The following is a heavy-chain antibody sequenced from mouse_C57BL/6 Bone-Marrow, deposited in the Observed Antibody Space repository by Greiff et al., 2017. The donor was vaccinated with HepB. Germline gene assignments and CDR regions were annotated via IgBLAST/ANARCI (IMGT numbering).Heavy chain of an antibody. Sequence: QVQLQQPVAELVMPVSSVKLSCKASVYTFTSYWMHWVKRRPGQGLEWIGEIDPSDSYTNYNQKFKGKSTLTVDKSSSTADMQLSSLTSEDSAVYYCGRRSSPPSDHWGEGTTPTVSS. D-gene: IGHD6-1*01. CDR1: VYTFTSYW. J-gene: IGHJ2*01. CDR2: IDPSDSYT. CDR3: GRRSSPPSDH. V-gene: IGHV1-69*01.